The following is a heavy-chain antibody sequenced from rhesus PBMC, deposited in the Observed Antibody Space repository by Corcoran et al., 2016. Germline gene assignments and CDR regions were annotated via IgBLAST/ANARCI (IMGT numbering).Heavy chain of an antibody. J-gene: IGHJ4*01. CDR3: ATDRGGY. CDR2: VDHEAGEA. V-gene: IGHV1-111*02. Sequence: EVQLVQSGAEVKKPGASVKISCKASGYTFTDYYLPWVRQAPGKGLEWMGVVDHEAGEAIHAQQFQDRVTITADTSTDTAYMERSSLRSEDPAVYYCATDRGGYWGQGVLVTVSS. CDR1: GYTFTDYY.